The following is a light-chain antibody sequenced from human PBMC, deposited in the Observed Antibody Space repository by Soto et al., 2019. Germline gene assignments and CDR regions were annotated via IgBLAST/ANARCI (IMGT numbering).Light chain of an antibody. CDR3: QQYDNLHALT. CDR2: DAS. CDR1: QDISNY. J-gene: IGKJ4*01. Sequence: DIQMTQSPSSLSASVGDRVTITCQASQDISNYLNWYQQKPGKAPKLLIYDASNLETGVPSRFSGSGSETDFTFTISSLQPEDIATYYCQQYDNLHALTFGGGTKVEIK. V-gene: IGKV1-33*01.